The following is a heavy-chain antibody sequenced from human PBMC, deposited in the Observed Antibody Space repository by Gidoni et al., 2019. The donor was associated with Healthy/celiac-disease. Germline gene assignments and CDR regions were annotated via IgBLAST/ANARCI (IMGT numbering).Heavy chain of an antibody. J-gene: IGHJ5*02. CDR3: ARVAMAYGDYRWFDP. D-gene: IGHD4-17*01. V-gene: IGHV3-33*01. Sequence: QVQLVESGGGVVQPGRSLRLSCAASGFTFRSYGMHWGRQAPGKGLEWGAVIWYDGSNKYYADSVKGRFTISRDNSKNTLYLQMNSLRAEDTAVYYCARVAMAYGDYRWFDPWGQGTLVTVSS. CDR2: IWYDGSNK. CDR1: GFTFRSYG.